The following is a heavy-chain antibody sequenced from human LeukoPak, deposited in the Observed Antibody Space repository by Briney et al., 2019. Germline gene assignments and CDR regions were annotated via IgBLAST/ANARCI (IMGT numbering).Heavy chain of an antibody. Sequence: ASVKVSCKTSGYTFTKYLIHWVRQAPGQGLEWVGTINPNGDATNYAPRLQGRLTLTQDTSTSTVYMELRGLTPDDTAVYYCARPLFCAFDNCGYWLDPWGPGTLVTVYS. V-gene: IGHV1-46*01. CDR2: INPNGDAT. CDR3: ARPLFCAFDNCGYWLDP. D-gene: IGHD1-20*01. CDR1: GYTFTKYL. J-gene: IGHJ5*02.